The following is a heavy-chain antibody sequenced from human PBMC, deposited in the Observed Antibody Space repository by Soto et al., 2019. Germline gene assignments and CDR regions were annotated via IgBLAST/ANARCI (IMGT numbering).Heavy chain of an antibody. Sequence: QLHLVESGGGVVQPGNSLRLSCTASGFIFSNYAMHWVRQAPGKGLEWVAIISYAGRNIYYADSVKGRFAISRDNSKNTLHLVMNSLRREDTAMYYCARDVSDYVLDVWGQGTKVNVSS. V-gene: IGHV3-30*09. CDR1: GFIFSNYA. J-gene: IGHJ6*02. CDR2: ISYAGRNI. CDR3: ARDVSDYVLDV. D-gene: IGHD4-17*01.